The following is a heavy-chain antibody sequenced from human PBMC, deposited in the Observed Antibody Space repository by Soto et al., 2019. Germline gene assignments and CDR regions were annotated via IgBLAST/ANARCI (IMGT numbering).Heavy chain of an antibody. D-gene: IGHD4-4*01. CDR3: ARAPTTVTTPGMGV. Sequence: TGGSLRLSCAASGFTFRSYWMHWVRQAPGEGLMWVSRINPDGSTTSYADSVKGRFTISRDNAKNTLYLQMNSLRVEDTAVYYCARAPTTVTTPGMGVWGQGTTVTVSS. V-gene: IGHV3-74*01. CDR2: INPDGSTT. CDR1: GFTFRSYW. J-gene: IGHJ6*02.